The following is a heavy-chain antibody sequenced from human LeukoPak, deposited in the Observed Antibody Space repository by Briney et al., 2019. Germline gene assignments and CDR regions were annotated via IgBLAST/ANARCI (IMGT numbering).Heavy chain of an antibody. J-gene: IGHJ2*01. V-gene: IGHV4-38-2*02. Sequence: SETLSLTCTISGASMNSGSINTYYWSWVRQPPGKGLEWIGSIYHSGSTYYNPSLKSRVTISVDTSKNQFSLKLSSVTAADTAVYYCASGRITMIVVPHFDLWGRGTLVTVSS. CDR3: ASGRITMIVVPHFDL. CDR1: GASMNSGSINTYY. CDR2: IYHSGST. D-gene: IGHD3-22*01.